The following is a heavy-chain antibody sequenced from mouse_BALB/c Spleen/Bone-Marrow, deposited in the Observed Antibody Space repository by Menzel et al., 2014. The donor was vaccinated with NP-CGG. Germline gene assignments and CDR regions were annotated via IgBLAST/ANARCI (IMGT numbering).Heavy chain of an antibody. J-gene: IGHJ3*01. D-gene: IGHD1-1*01. CDR2: IWAGGST. CDR1: EFSLTSYG. CDR3: ARGGSSRACFAY. Sequence: VKLVESGPGLVAPSQSLSITCTVSEFSLTSYGVHWVRQPPGKGLEWLGVIWAGGSTNYNSALMSRLSISKDNSKSQVFLKMNSLQTDDTAMYYCARGGSSRACFAYWGQGTLVTVSA. V-gene: IGHV2-9*02.